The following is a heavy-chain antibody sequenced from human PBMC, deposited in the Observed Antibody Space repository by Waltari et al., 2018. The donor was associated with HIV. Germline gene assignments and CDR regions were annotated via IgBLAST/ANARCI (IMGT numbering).Heavy chain of an antibody. CDR2: VNHRGNT. Sequence: QVHLQQWGTGLLKPSEPLSLTCAVHGGSFSGNSWSWLRQPPGKGLEWIGEVNHRGNTNYNPSLKSRLVILVDTSKQQFSLKISSVTAADTAMYYCARIPKGFNWSFAPWGQGTLVTVSS. CDR1: GGSFSGNS. D-gene: IGHD3-3*01. CDR3: ARIPKGFNWSFAP. V-gene: IGHV4-34*01. J-gene: IGHJ5*01.